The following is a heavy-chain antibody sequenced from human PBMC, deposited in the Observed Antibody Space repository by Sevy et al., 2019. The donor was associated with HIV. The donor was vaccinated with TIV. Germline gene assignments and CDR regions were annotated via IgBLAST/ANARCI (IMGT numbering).Heavy chain of an antibody. V-gene: IGHV4-59*01. CDR3: ARGTPSYYYGMDV. CDR1: GDSISGYY. Sequence: SETLSLTCSVSGDSISGYYWNWIRQPPGKGLDWIGYLYYSGRTNYNPSLKSRVTISVDTSKNQFSLKLSSVTAADTAMYYCARGTPSYYYGMDVWGQWTTVTVSS. CDR2: LYYSGRT. J-gene: IGHJ6*02. D-gene: IGHD1-1*01.